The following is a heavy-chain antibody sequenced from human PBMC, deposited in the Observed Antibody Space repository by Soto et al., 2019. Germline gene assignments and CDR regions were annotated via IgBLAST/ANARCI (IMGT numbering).Heavy chain of an antibody. CDR2: ISHDGKNK. V-gene: IGHV3-30*04. CDR1: GFTFSTYL. CDR3: ARDKECSSISCYNAFDI. Sequence: QVQLVESGGGVVQPGRSLRLSCTASGFTFSTYLMHWVRQAPGKGLEWVAIISHDGKNKDYADSVKGRFTVSRDNSKNTLYLQMDSLRPEDTAVYYCARDKECSSISCYNAFDIWGQGTMVNVSS. J-gene: IGHJ3*02. D-gene: IGHD2-2*02.